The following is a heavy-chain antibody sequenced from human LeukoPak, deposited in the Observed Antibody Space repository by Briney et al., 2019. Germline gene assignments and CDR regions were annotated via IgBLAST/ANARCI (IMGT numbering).Heavy chain of an antibody. V-gene: IGHV3-30-3*01. CDR1: GFTFSSYA. J-gene: IGHJ4*02. CDR2: ISYDGSNK. CDR3: AKSDCGGDCWLIDY. D-gene: IGHD2-21*02. Sequence: GGSLRLSCAASGFTFSSYAMHWVRQAPGKGLEWVAVISYDGSNKYYADSVKGRFTTSRDNSKNTLYLQMNSLRAEDTAVYYCAKSDCGGDCWLIDYWGQGIPVTVSS.